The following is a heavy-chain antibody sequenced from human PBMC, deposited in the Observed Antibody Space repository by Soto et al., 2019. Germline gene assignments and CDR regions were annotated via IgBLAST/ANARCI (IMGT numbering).Heavy chain of an antibody. J-gene: IGHJ3*02. CDR1: GGTFTTYT. D-gene: IGHD3-10*01. Sequence: QVQLVQSGAEVKKPGSSVKVSCRASGGTFTTYTINWVRQAPGQGLEWMGRIIPSLEITNYAEKLQGRVTITADTYTSTSYMELSSLKSEDTAVYYCAALFPPGVDNAFEIWAQGTKVTVSS. CDR3: AALFPPGVDNAFEI. V-gene: IGHV1-69*02. CDR2: IIPSLEIT.